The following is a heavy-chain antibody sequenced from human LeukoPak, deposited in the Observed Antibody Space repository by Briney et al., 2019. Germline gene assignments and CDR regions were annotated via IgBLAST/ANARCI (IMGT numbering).Heavy chain of an antibody. J-gene: IGHJ5*02. CDR2: IYFGGTT. CDR3: ARHRSDTGGKKGVNWFDP. D-gene: IGHD4-23*01. Sequence: SETLSLTCSVSGGSIKNYYWSWIRQPPGKGLEWLGNIYFGGTTDYNSSLKSRLTISVDTFKNQLSLNLQSVTAADTRTYYCARHRSDTGGKKGVNWFDPWGQGTLVTVSS. CDR1: GGSIKNYY. V-gene: IGHV4-59*01.